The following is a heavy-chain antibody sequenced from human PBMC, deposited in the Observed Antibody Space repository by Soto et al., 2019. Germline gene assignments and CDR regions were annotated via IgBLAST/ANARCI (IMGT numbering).Heavy chain of an antibody. Sequence: GGSLRLSCAASGFTFSSYAMSWVRQAPGQGLEWVSAISGSGGSTYYADSVKGRFIISRDNSKNTLSLQMNSLRAEDTAVYYCSKTRGLDYWGQGTLVTVSS. CDR1: GFTFSSYA. CDR3: SKTRGLDY. J-gene: IGHJ4*02. D-gene: IGHD3-10*01. CDR2: ISGSGGST. V-gene: IGHV3-23*01.